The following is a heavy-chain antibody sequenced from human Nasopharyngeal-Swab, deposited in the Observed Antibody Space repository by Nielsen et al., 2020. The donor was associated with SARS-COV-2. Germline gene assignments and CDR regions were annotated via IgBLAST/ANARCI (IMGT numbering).Heavy chain of an antibody. CDR1: GYSFTSYW. Sequence: KVSCKGSGYSFTSYWIGWVRQMPGKGLEWMGIIYPGDSDTRYSPSFQGQVTISADKSISTAYLQWSSLKASDTAMYYCARQRYSYGTDAFDIWGQGKMVTVSS. D-gene: IGHD5-18*01. CDR3: ARQRYSYGTDAFDI. CDR2: IYPGDSDT. V-gene: IGHV5-51*01. J-gene: IGHJ3*02.